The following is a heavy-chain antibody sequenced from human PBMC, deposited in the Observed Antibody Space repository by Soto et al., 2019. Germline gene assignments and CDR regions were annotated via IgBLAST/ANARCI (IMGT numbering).Heavy chain of an antibody. V-gene: IGHV3-15*07. Sequence: GGSLRLSCTAAGFTFSDAWMNWVRQDPGKGLEWVGRIRGTTYGGTTEYAASVKGRFTISRDDSKSIAYLQMNSLKTEDTAVYYCNRQRDCSSTSCLSYYYSGMDVWGQGTPVTVSS. J-gene: IGHJ6*02. D-gene: IGHD2-2*01. CDR2: IRGTTYGGTT. CDR3: NRQRDCSSTSCLSYYYSGMDV. CDR1: GFTFSDAW.